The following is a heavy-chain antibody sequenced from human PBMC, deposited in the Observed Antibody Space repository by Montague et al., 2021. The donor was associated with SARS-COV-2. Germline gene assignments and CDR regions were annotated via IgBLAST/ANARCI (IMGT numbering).Heavy chain of an antibody. J-gene: IGHJ6*02. CDR3: ARSVFSESRRKGLRGVSSVGSCGMDV. D-gene: IGHD3-10*01. CDR2: LYYSGST. V-gene: IGHV4-59*01. CDR1: IGSISSYY. Sequence: SETLSLTCTVSIGSISSYYWSWIRQPPGKGLEWIGNLYYSGSTNYNPSLKSRVTISVDTSKNQFSLKLSSVTAADTAVYYCARSVFSESRRKGLRGVSSVGSCGMDVWGQGTTVTVSS.